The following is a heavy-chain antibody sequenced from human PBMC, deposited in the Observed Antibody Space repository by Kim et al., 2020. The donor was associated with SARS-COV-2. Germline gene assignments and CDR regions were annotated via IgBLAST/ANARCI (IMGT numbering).Heavy chain of an antibody. CDR2: IYYSGST. J-gene: IGHJ2*01. CDR1: GGSISSYY. CDR3: ARHARISSRNWYFDR. D-gene: IGHD6-6*01. Sequence: SETLSLTCTVSGGSISSYYWSWIRQPPGKGLEWIGYIYYSGSTNYNPSLKSRVTISVDTSKNQFSLKLSSVTAADTAVYYCARHARISSRNWYFDRWGRGTLVTVSS. V-gene: IGHV4-59*08.